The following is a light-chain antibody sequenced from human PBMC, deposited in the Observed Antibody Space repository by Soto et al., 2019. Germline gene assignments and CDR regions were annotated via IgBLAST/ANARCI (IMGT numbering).Light chain of an antibody. J-gene: IGKJ1*01. CDR1: LSVSSY. CDR3: QQRTEWPWT. V-gene: IGKV3-11*01. Sequence: EVVMRQSLTTVSVSARARAPXSRRASLSVSSYLAWYQQKPGQANRLIMYEASTRATGITDRLSGGGSGTDFTLTISSLEPEDFAVYYCQQRTEWPWTFCERTKVYIK. CDR2: EAS.